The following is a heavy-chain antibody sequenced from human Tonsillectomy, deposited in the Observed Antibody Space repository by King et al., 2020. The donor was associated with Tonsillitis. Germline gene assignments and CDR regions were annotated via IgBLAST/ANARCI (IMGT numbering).Heavy chain of an antibody. J-gene: IGHJ2*01. D-gene: IGHD6-19*01. Sequence: QLQESGPGLVKPSETLSLTCTVSGGSISSTTYYWGWVRQPPGKGLEWIGSMWYGGNTYYNPSLKSRVTISVDTSQNQFSLKLTSVTAADTAVYYCARPGWPYWYFDLWGRGTLVTVSS. CDR3: ARPGWPYWYFDL. V-gene: IGHV4-39*01. CDR2: MWYGGNT. CDR1: GGSISSTTYY.